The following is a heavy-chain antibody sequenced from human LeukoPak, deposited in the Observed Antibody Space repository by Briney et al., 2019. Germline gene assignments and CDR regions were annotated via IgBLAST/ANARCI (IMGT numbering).Heavy chain of an antibody. D-gene: IGHD6-6*01. V-gene: IGHV4-59*08. J-gene: IGHJ4*02. CDR1: GGSISGYY. CDR3: ARRGSSLDQ. Sequence: TPSETLSLTCTVSGGSISGYYWSWIRQPPGKGLEWIGYINYNGSTNYNPSLKSRVTISVDTSKNQFSLKLSSVTAADTAVYYCARRGSSLDQWGQGTLVTVSS. CDR2: INYNGST.